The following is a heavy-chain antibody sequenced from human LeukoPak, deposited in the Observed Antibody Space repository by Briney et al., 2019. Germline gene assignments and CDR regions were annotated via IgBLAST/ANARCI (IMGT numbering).Heavy chain of an antibody. J-gene: IGHJ4*02. CDR3: ARGPTNFSNYYDSSGYLFDY. CDR1: GGSISTYY. Sequence: SETLSLTCSVSGGSISTYYWSWIRQPAGKGLEWIGRIHTSGSSNYNPSLKSRVTISVDTSKNQFSLKLSSVTAADTAVYYCARGPTNFSNYYDSSGYLFDYWGQGTLVTVSS. CDR2: IHTSGSS. V-gene: IGHV4-4*07. D-gene: IGHD3-22*01.